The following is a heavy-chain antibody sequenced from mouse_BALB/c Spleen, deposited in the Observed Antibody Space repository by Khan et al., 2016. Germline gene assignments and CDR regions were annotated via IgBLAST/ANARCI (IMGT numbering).Heavy chain of an antibody. Sequence: VRLQQSGAELVKPGASVKLSCTASGFNIKDTYMHWVKQGPEQGLEWIGRIDPANGNTKYDPKFQGKATITADTSSNTAYLQLSSLTSEDTAGYYCARSPYDYDVGFAYWGQGTLVTVSA. CDR2: IDPANGNT. D-gene: IGHD2-4*01. V-gene: IGHV14-3*02. J-gene: IGHJ3*01. CDR1: GFNIKDTY. CDR3: ARSPYDYDVGFAY.